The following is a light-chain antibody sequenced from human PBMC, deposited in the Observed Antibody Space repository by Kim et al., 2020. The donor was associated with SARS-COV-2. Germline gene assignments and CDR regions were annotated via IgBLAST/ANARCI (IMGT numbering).Light chain of an antibody. CDR1: TGAVTSGHY. V-gene: IGLV7-46*01. CDR2: NTN. CDR3: SPSYSGVQVV. J-gene: IGLJ2*01. Sequence: GGAVTLTCGSSTGAVTSGHYPHWVQQKPGQAPRTLIYNTNNRHSWTPARFSGSLLGGKGALTLSGAQPEDKAEYYCSPSYSGVQVVFGGGTQLTVL.